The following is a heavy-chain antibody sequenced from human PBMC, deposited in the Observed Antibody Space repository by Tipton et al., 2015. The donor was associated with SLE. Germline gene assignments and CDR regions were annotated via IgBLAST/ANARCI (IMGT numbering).Heavy chain of an antibody. D-gene: IGHD3-10*01. CDR3: ARGALVQGVIPIVLDI. CDR2: IYYSGST. Sequence: TLSLTCTVSGGSISSGSYYWSWIRQPAGKGLEWIGYIYYSGSTNYNPSLKSRVTISVDTSKNQFSLKLSSVTAADTAVYYRARGALVQGVIPIVLDIWGQGTMVTVSS. CDR1: GGSISSGSYY. V-gene: IGHV4-61*10. J-gene: IGHJ3*02.